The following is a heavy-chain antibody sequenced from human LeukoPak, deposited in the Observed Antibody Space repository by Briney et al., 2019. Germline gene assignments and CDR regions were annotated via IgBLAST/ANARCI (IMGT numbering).Heavy chain of an antibody. CDR1: GLTISGHW. CDR3: AREVAGTLAFDY. CDR2: IKEDGSEA. D-gene: IGHD6-19*01. J-gene: IGHJ4*02. V-gene: IGHV3-7*01. Sequence: GGSLRLSCAASGLTISGHWMAWVRQAPGKGLEWVAGIKEDGSEAHYVDSVKGRFTISRDNSKNTLYLQMNSLRAEDTAVYYCAREVAGTLAFDYWGQGTLVTVSS.